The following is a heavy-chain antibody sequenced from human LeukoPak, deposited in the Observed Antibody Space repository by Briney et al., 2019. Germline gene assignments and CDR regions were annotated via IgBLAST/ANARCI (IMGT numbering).Heavy chain of an antibody. J-gene: IGHJ4*02. CDR3: ARPPKCSSGIDY. Sequence: GGSLRLSCAASGFTFSSYSMNWVRQAPGKGLEWVSSISSSSSYIYYADSVKGRFTISRDNAKNSLYLQMNSLRAEDTAVYYCARPPKCSSGIDYWGQGTLVTVSS. V-gene: IGHV3-21*01. CDR1: GFTFSSYS. D-gene: IGHD6-19*01. CDR2: ISSSSSYI.